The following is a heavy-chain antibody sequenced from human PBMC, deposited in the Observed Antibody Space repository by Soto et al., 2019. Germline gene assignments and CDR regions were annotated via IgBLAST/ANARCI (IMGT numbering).Heavy chain of an antibody. CDR3: ARDKMDYGSGDEDY. CDR2: IIPILGIA. D-gene: IGHD3-10*01. Sequence: QVQLVQSGAEVKKPGSSVKVSCKASGGTFSSYTISWVRQAPGQGLEWMGRIIPILGIANYAQKFQGRVTITADKTTSTAYMELSSLRSEDTAVYYCARDKMDYGSGDEDYWGQGTLVTVSS. V-gene: IGHV1-69*08. CDR1: GGTFSSYT. J-gene: IGHJ4*02.